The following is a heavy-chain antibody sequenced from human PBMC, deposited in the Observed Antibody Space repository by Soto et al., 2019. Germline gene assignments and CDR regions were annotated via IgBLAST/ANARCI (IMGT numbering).Heavy chain of an antibody. V-gene: IGHV4-31*03. Sequence: QVQLQESGPGLVKPSQTLSLTCTVSGGSISSGGYYWSWIRQHPGKGLEWIGYLYYSGSTYYNPSLQSRVTISVDTSKNQFSLKLRSVTAADTAVYYCASGTEVSPSWDVWGQGTTVTVSS. J-gene: IGHJ6*02. CDR3: ASGTEVSPSWDV. CDR2: LYYSGST. D-gene: IGHD1-26*01. CDR1: GGSISSGGYY.